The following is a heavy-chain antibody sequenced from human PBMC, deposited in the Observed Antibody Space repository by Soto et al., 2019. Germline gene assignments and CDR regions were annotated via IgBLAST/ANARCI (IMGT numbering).Heavy chain of an antibody. CDR1: GYTFTGCY. CDR3: ARGTQRNAYCSGGSCHSLVDYYYMDV. CDR2: INPNSGGT. V-gene: IGHV1-2*04. J-gene: IGHJ6*03. D-gene: IGHD2-15*01. Sequence: ASVKVSCKASGYTFTGCYMHWVRQAPGQGLEWMGWINPNSGGTNYAQKFQGWVIMTRDTSISTAYMELSRLKSDDTAVYYCARGTQRNAYCSGGSCHSLVDYYYMDVWGKGTTVTVSS.